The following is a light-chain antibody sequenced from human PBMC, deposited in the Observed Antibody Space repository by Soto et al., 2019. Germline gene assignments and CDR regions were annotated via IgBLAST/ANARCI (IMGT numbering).Light chain of an antibody. J-gene: IGLJ1*01. CDR3: SSYARGNIYV. CDR2: EVT. CDR1: NSDVGGYNY. V-gene: IGLV2-8*01. Sequence: QSVLTQPPSASGSPGQSVTIPCTGTNSDVGGYNYVSWYQQYPGKAPKLIIYEVTRRPSGVPDRFSGSKSGNTASLTVSGLQADDEADYYCSSYARGNIYVFGAGTKLTVL.